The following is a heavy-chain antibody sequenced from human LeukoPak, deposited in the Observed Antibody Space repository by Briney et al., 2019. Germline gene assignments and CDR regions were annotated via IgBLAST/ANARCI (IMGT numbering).Heavy chain of an antibody. Sequence: ASVKVSYKASGYTFTGYYMHWVRQAPGQGLEWMGWINPNSGGTNYAQKFQGRVTMTRDTSISTAYMELSRLRSDDTAVYYCASAVPNYDILTGYYLGSALDYWGQGTLVTVSS. D-gene: IGHD3-9*01. J-gene: IGHJ4*02. CDR1: GYTFTGYY. V-gene: IGHV1-2*02. CDR2: INPNSGGT. CDR3: ASAVPNYDILTGYYLGSALDY.